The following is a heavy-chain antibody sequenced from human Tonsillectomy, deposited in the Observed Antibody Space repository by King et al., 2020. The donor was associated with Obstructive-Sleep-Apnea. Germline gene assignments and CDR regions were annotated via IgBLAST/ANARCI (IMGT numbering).Heavy chain of an antibody. CDR1: GFTFSRNG. CDR2: IWYDGSNK. D-gene: IGHD3-10*01. CDR3: ARSMVDYYYVMDV. Sequence: LVESGGGVVQPGRSLRLSCAASGFTFSRNGMHWVRQAPGKGLEWVAVIWYDGSNKYYADSVKGRFTVSRDNSKNTLYLQMDSLRAEDTAVYYCARSMVDYYYVMDVWGQGTTVIVSS. J-gene: IGHJ6*02. V-gene: IGHV3-33*01.